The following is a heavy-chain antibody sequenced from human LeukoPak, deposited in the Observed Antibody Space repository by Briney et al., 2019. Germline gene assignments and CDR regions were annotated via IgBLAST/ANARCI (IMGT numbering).Heavy chain of an antibody. CDR2: ISYDGSNK. D-gene: IGHD3-10*01. CDR1: GFIFSSYG. Sequence: PGGSLRFSCAASGFIFSSYGMHWVRQAPGKGLEWVAVISYDGSNKYYADSVKGRFTISRDNSKNELYLQMNSVRGEVTALDYCAKVRGVRGVRTPIDYWGQGTMVTVPS. CDR3: AKVRGVRGVRTPIDY. J-gene: IGHJ4*02. V-gene: IGHV3-30*18.